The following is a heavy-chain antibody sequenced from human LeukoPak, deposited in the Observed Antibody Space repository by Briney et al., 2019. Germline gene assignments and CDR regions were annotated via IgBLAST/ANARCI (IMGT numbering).Heavy chain of an antibody. V-gene: IGHV1-69*08. CDR1: GDTVNNHT. Sequence: ASVKVSCKASGDTVNNHTLTWVRQAPGEALEWMGRIIPMVGKGNYAQRFQGRVWLSADKSTSTAFMELRSLRFEDAAIDYCAREQWGDVGSLDVWGQGTRVIVSS. J-gene: IGHJ6*02. CDR2: IIPMVGKG. D-gene: IGHD3-10*01. CDR3: AREQWGDVGSLDV.